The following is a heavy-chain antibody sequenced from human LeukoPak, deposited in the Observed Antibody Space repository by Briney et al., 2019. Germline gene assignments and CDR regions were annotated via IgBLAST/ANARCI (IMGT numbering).Heavy chain of an antibody. V-gene: IGHV4-30-2*01. CDR1: GGSISSGGYY. Sequence: PPETLSLTCTVSGGSISSGGYYWSWIRQPPGKGLEWIGYISHSGSTYYNPSLKSRVTISVDRSKNQFSLKVTSVTAADTAVYYCARHGGTTSNPSHDDFDIWGQGTMVTVSS. CDR3: ARHGGTTSNPSHDDFDI. D-gene: IGHD4-11*01. J-gene: IGHJ3*02. CDR2: ISHSGST.